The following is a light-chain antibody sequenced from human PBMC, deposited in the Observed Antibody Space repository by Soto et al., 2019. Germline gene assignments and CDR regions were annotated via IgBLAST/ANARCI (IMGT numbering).Light chain of an antibody. CDR1: QSVSSN. J-gene: IGKJ2*01. V-gene: IGKV3-15*01. CDR3: QQYNNWPPMYT. Sequence: EIVMTQSPATLSVSPGERATLSCRASQSVSSNLAWYQQKPGQAPRLLIYGASTRATGIPARFSGSGSGTEFTLTITSLQSEDFALYYCQQYNNWPPMYTFGQGNKLEIK. CDR2: GAS.